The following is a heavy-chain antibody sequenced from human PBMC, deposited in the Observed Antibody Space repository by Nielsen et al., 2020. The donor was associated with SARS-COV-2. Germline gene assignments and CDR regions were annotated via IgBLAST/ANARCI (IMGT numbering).Heavy chain of an antibody. CDR1: GFTFSSYE. J-gene: IGHJ6*02. Sequence: GESLKISCAASGFTFSSYEMNWVRQAPGKGLEWVSYISSSGSTIYYADSVKGRFTISRDNAKNSLYLQMNSLRAEDTAVYYCARDFVVVAAIMYYYYGMDVWGQGTTVTVSS. V-gene: IGHV3-48*03. CDR2: ISSSGSTI. CDR3: ARDFVVVAAIMYYYYGMDV. D-gene: IGHD2-15*01.